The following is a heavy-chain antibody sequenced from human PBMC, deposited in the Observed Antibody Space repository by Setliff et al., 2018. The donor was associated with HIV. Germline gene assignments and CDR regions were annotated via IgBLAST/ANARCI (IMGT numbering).Heavy chain of an antibody. Sequence: GGSLRLSCAASGFTFSSYSMNWVRQAPGKGLEWVSYISSSSNTIYYADSVKGRFTISRDNAKNSLYLQMNSLRAEDTAVYYCAKDKGQKYADYWGQGTMVTVSS. V-gene: IGHV3-48*01. D-gene: IGHD3-10*01. CDR1: GFTFSSYS. J-gene: IGHJ4*02. CDR3: AKDKGQKYADY. CDR2: ISSSSNTI.